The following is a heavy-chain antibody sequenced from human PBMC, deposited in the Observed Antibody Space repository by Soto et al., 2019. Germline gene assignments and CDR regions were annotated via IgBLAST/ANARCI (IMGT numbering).Heavy chain of an antibody. CDR2: INSDGSTT. V-gene: IGHV3-74*01. Sequence: PVGSLRLSCAASGFTFSSYWMHWVRRAPGRGLVWVSHINSDGSTTSYADSVEDRFTISRDNAKNTLYLQMNSLRAEDTAVYYCVRDDTGLGIAYWGLGTLVTVSS. CDR3: VRDDTGLGIAY. CDR1: GFTFSSYW. D-gene: IGHD2-8*02. J-gene: IGHJ4*02.